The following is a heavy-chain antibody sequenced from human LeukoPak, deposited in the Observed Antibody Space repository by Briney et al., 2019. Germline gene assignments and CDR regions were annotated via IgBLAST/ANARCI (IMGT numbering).Heavy chain of an antibody. Sequence: SETLSLTCTVSGGSISGYYWSWIRQPAGKGLEWIGRIYTSGSTNYNSSLKSRVTMSVDTSKNQFSLKLSSVTAADTAVYYCARAKVPRITIFGVVTSCLNWFDPWGQGTLVTVSS. CDR3: ARAKVPRITIFGVVTSCLNWFDP. V-gene: IGHV4-4*07. J-gene: IGHJ5*02. D-gene: IGHD3-3*01. CDR2: IYTSGST. CDR1: GGSISGYY.